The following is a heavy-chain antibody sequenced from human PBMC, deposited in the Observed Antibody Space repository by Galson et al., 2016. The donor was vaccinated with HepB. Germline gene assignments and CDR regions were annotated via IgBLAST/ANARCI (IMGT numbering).Heavy chain of an antibody. J-gene: IGHJ4*02. V-gene: IGHV4-39*01. CDR2: IYYSGRT. D-gene: IGHD4-23*01. CDR1: GGSISSSSYY. Sequence: ATLSLPCPVSGGSISSSSYYWDWIRQPPGQGLEWIGSIYYSGRTYYNPSLKSRVDISVDTSKNQFSLNLRSVTATDTALYFCARRSPRWSTFDFWGQGTLVTVSS. CDR3: ARRSPRWSTFDF.